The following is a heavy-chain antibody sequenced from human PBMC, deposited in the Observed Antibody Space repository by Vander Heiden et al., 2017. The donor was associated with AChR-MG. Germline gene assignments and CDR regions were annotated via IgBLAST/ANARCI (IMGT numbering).Heavy chain of an antibody. V-gene: IGHV4-59*07. J-gene: IGHJ4*02. CDR2: MDYSEST. D-gene: IGHD1-26*01. CDR1: GRPHSRYY. CDR3: ASSWGVGATVFDY. Sequence: QVQLPESGPGLVKPSDTLSLTCAVSGRPHSRYYWRWVRQPPGKGPEWMGDMDYSESTNYNPARNTRVTISLDTSKNQFSLKLSSVTAADTAVYYCASSWGVGATVFDYWGQGTLVTVSS.